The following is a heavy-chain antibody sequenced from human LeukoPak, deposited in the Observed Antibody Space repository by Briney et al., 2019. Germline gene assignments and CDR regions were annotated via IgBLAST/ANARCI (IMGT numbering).Heavy chain of an antibody. J-gene: IGHJ4*02. D-gene: IGHD6-19*01. CDR1: GFTFSRYW. Sequence: PGGSLRLSCAASGFTFSRYWMFWVRQAPGKGLVWVSRINSDGTSTNYADSVKGRFTISRDNTKSTLYLQMNSLRADDTAVYYCPRQSYASGWNPFDYWGQGILVTVSS. V-gene: IGHV3-74*01. CDR2: INSDGTST. CDR3: PRQSYASGWNPFDY.